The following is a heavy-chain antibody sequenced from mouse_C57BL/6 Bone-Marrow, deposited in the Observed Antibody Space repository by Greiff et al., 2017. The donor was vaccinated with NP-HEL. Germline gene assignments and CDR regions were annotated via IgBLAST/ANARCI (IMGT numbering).Heavy chain of an antibody. V-gene: IGHV5-17*01. CDR3: ASNCLYAMDY. CDR2: ISSGSSTI. J-gene: IGHJ4*01. Sequence: EVMLVESGGGLVKPGGSLKLSCAASGFTFSDYGMHWVRQAPEKGLEWVAYISSGSSTIYYADTVKGRFTISRDNAKNTLFLKMTSLRSEDTAMYYCASNCLYAMDYWGQETSVTVSS. D-gene: IGHD4-1*01. CDR1: GFTFSDYG.